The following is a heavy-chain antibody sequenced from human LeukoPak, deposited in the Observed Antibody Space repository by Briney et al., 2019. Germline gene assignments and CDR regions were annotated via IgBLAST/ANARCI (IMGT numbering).Heavy chain of an antibody. CDR3: ARRNLDTAMVTGYYYYMDV. CDR1: NGSISSRSYY. CDR2: MYYSGST. Sequence: SETLSLTCTVSNGSISSRSYYWGWIRQSPGKGLEWIGSMYYSGSTYYKRSLKSRVTISGDTSKNQFPLKLSSVTAADTAVYYCARRNLDTAMVTGYYYYMDVWGKGTTVTVSS. V-gene: IGHV4-39*06. D-gene: IGHD5-18*01. J-gene: IGHJ6*03.